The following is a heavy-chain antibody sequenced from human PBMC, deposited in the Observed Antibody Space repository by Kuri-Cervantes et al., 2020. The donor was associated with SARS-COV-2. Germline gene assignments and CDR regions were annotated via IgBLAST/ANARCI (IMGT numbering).Heavy chain of an antibody. CDR2: IYHSGST. CDR1: GYSISSGYY. Sequence: SETLSLTCTVSGYSISSGYYWGWIRQPPGKGLEWIGSIYHSGSTYYNPSLKSRVTISVDTSKNQFSLKLSSVTAADTAVYYCARTYDTVTGDAFDIWGQGTIVTVSS. D-gene: IGHD4-11*01. J-gene: IGHJ3*02. V-gene: IGHV4-38-2*02. CDR3: ARTYDTVTGDAFDI.